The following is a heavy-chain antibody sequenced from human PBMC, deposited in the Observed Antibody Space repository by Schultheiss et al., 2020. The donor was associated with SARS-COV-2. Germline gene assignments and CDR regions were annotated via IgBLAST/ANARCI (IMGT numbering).Heavy chain of an antibody. CDR2: IYYSGST. Sequence: SETLSLTCTVSGGSISSSSYYWGWIRQPPGKGLEWIGYIYYSGSTNYNPSLKSRVTISVDTSKNQFSLKLSSVTAADTAVYYCARSPGIAAAPFDYWGQGTLVTVSS. CDR1: GGSISSSSYY. CDR3: ARSPGIAAAPFDY. V-gene: IGHV4-61*05. D-gene: IGHD6-13*01. J-gene: IGHJ4*02.